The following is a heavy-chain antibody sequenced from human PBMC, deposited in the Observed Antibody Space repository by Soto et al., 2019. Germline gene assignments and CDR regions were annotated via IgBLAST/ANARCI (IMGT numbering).Heavy chain of an antibody. Sequence: EVQLLESGGGLVQPGGSLRLSCAASGFTFSSYAMSWVRQAPGKGLEWVSAISGSGGSTYYADSVKGRFTNSRDNSKNTLYLQMNPRIAEDTAVYYCAKENGYSRSWFEFDYWGQGTLVTVSS. CDR2: ISGSGGST. V-gene: IGHV3-23*01. D-gene: IGHD6-13*01. CDR1: GFTFSSYA. J-gene: IGHJ4*02. CDR3: AKENGYSRSWFEFDY.